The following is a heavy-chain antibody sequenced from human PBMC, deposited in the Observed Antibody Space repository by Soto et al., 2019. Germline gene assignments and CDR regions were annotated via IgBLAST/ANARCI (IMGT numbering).Heavy chain of an antibody. CDR2: ISWNSGSI. Sequence: EVQLVESGGGLVQPGRSLRLSCAASGFTFDDYAMHWVRQAPGKGLEWVSGISWNSGSIGYADSVKGRFTISRDNAKNYLELEMNRLRAEDTALYYCAKGIGGGDYGGYFDYWGQGTLGTVSS. CDR1: GFTFDDYA. V-gene: IGHV3-9*01. J-gene: IGHJ4*02. D-gene: IGHD4-17*01. CDR3: AKGIGGGDYGGYFDY.